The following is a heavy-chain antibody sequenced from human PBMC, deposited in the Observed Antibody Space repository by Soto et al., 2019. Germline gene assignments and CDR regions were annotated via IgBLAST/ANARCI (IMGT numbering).Heavy chain of an antibody. CDR3: TPDSGRDGYNAAFDI. CDR2: IKSKTDGGTT. Sequence: GGSLRLSCAASGFTFSNAWMSWVRQAPGKGLEWVGRIKSKTDGGTTDYASPVKGRFTISRDESKTTLYLHMNSLKTEDTSVYYCTPDSGRDGYNAAFDIWGQGTMVTVSS. V-gene: IGHV3-15*01. CDR1: GFTFSNAW. J-gene: IGHJ3*02. D-gene: IGHD5-12*01.